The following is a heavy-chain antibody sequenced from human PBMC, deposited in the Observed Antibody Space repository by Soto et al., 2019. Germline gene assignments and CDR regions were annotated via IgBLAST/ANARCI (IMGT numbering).Heavy chain of an antibody. D-gene: IGHD4-17*01. Sequence: SVKVSCKASGGTFSSYAISWVRQAPGQGLEWMGGIIPIFGTANYAQKFQGRVTITADESTSTAYMELSSLRSEDTAVYYCARETGDYGDYVRAFDIWGQGTMVTVSS. J-gene: IGHJ3*02. CDR1: GGTFSSYA. CDR2: IIPIFGTA. CDR3: ARETGDYGDYVRAFDI. V-gene: IGHV1-69*13.